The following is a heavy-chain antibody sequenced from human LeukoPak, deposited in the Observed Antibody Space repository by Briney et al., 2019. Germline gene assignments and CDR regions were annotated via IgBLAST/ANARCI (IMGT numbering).Heavy chain of an antibody. J-gene: IGHJ4*02. CDR1: RGSFSGYY. V-gene: IGHV4-34*01. D-gene: IGHD2-21*01. CDR3: ARRAAIENYFDY. Sequence: SETLSLTCAVSRGSFSGYYWTWIRQPPGRGLEWVGEISHRGSTTYNPSLKSRVTISVDTSKNQFSLKLISVTAVDTAVYYCARRAAIENYFDYWGQGTLVTVSS. CDR2: ISHRGST.